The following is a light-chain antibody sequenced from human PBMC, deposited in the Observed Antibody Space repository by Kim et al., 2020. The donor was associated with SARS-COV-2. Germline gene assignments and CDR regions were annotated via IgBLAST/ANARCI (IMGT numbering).Light chain of an antibody. CDR3: QQCKGAPWT. V-gene: IGKV1-27*01. CDR2: AAS. Sequence: ASVGDRVTITCRASQGISNYLAWYQQKPGKVPKLLIYAASALRSGVPSRFSGSGSGTDFTLTITSLQPEDVAVYYCQQCKGAPWTFGHETKVDIK. CDR1: QGISNY. J-gene: IGKJ1*01.